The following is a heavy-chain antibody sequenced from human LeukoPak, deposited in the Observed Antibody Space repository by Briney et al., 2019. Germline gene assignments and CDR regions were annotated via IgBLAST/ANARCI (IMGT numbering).Heavy chain of an antibody. Sequence: GGSLRLSCAASEFTFNNFAMTWVRQAPGKGLEWVSAISGSGGSTYYADSVKGRFTISRDNSKNTLYLQMNSLRAEDTAVYYCAKDYGRGYSYGYDYWGQGTLVTVSS. CDR1: EFTFNNFA. D-gene: IGHD5-18*01. J-gene: IGHJ4*02. CDR3: AKDYGRGYSYGYDY. V-gene: IGHV3-23*01. CDR2: ISGSGGST.